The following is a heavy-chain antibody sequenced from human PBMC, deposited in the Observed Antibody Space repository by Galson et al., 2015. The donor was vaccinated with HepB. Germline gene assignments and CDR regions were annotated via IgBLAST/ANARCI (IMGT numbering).Heavy chain of an antibody. CDR1: RFTFSSYW. CDR3: AREEVAGYDAFDI. J-gene: IGHJ3*02. V-gene: IGHV3-7*01. Sequence: SLRLSCAASRFTFSSYWMSWVRQAPGKGLEWVANIKQDGSEKYYVDSVKGRFTISRDNAKNSLYLQMNSLRAEDTAVYYCAREEVAGYDAFDIWGQGTMVTVSS. CDR2: IKQDGSEK. D-gene: IGHD6-19*01.